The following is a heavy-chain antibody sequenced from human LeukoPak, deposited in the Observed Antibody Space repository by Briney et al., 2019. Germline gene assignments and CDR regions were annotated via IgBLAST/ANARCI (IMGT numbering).Heavy chain of an antibody. D-gene: IGHD3-16*01. J-gene: IGHJ4*02. V-gene: IGHV4-34*01. CDR3: ARVFSTGVMVDY. CDR1: GGSFSGYY. Sequence: SETLSLTCAVYGGSFSGYYWSWIRQPPGKGLEWIGEINHSGSTNYNPSLKSRVTISVDTSKNQFSLKLSSVTAADTAVYYCARVFSTGVMVDYWGQGTLVTVSS. CDR2: INHSGST.